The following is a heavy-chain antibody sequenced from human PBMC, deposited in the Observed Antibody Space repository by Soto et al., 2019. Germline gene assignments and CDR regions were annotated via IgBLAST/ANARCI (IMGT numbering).Heavy chain of an antibody. CDR3: ARENWDYGLDV. CDR1: GYTFTTYG. V-gene: IGHV1-18*04. CDR2: ISAYNGNT. D-gene: IGHD7-27*01. Sequence: RASVKVSCKASGYTFTTYGISWVRQAPGQGLEWMGWISAYNGNTKYAQKLQGRVTMTTDTSTSTAYMELRSLRSDDTAVYYCARENWDYGLDVWGQGTTVTVSS. J-gene: IGHJ6*02.